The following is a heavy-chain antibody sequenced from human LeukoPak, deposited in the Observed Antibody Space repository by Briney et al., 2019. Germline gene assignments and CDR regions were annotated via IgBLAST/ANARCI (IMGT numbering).Heavy chain of an antibody. CDR1: GYTLTELS. V-gene: IGHV1-24*01. CDR2: FDPEDGET. CDR3: ATLGSSSTVFGMDV. J-gene: IGHJ6*02. Sequence: GXSVKVSCKVSGYTLTELSMHWVRQAPGKGLEWMGGFDPEDGETIYAQKFQGRVTMTEDTSTDTAYMELSSLRSEDTAVYYCATLGSSSTVFGMDVWGQGTTVTVSS. D-gene: IGHD6-6*01.